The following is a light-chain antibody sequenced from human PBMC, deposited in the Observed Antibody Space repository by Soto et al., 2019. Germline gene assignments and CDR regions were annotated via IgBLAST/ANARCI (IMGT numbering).Light chain of an antibody. J-gene: IGKJ1*01. CDR1: QSISSW. CDR3: QQYNSYLT. V-gene: IGKV1-5*01. Sequence: DIQMTQSPSILSASVGDRVTISCRASQSISSWLAWYQQKPGKAPNLLIFDASTLETGVPSRFSGSEAETEFTLTISGLQPDDFATYYCQQYNSYLTFGQGTKVDI. CDR2: DAS.